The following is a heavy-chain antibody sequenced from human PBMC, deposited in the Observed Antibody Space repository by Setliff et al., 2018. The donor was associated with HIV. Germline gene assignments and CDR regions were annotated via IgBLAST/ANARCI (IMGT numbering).Heavy chain of an antibody. D-gene: IGHD2-15*01. CDR3: AAATTLLSPRA. CDR2: IYHSEYT. CDR1: GGSISSDNW. Sequence: PSETLSLTCAVSGGSISSDNWWTWVRQAPGKGLEWIGEIYHSEYTNYNPSLKSRVSISVDTSKNQFSLKLSSVTAADTAVYYCAAATTLLSPRAWGQGTLVTVSS. J-gene: IGHJ5*02. V-gene: IGHV4-4*02.